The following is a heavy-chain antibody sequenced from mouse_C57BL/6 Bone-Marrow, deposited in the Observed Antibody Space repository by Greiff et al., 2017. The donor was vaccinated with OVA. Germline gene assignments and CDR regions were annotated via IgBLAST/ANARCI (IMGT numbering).Heavy chain of an antibody. D-gene: IGHD1-1*01. Sequence: QVQLQQSGAELARPGASVKLSCKASGYTFTSYGISWVKQRTGQGLEWIGEIYPRSGNTYYNEKFKGKATLTADKSSSTAYMELRSLTSEDSALYFCARYYYCSSYFDYWGQGTTLTVSS. CDR2: IYPRSGNT. CDR3: ARYYYCSSYFDY. CDR1: GYTFTSYG. J-gene: IGHJ2*01. V-gene: IGHV1-81*01.